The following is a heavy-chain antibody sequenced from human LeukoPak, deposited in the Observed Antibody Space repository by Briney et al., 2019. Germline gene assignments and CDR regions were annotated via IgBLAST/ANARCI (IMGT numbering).Heavy chain of an antibody. CDR1: GVSITTTNF. J-gene: IGHJ4*02. CDR2: VSVSGLS. CDR3: TRENEALSPFGY. V-gene: IGHV4-4*02. Sequence: KSSETLSLTCGVSGVSITTTNFWSWVRQTPGQGLDWIGEVSVSGLSDYNPSLRGRVTMSLDPSKNHLSLELTSVTAADTAVYYCTRENEALSPFGYWGQGTLVTV.